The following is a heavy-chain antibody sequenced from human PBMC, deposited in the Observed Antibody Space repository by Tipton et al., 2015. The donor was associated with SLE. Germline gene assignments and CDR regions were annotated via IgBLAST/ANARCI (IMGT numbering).Heavy chain of an antibody. CDR1: GGSISSGSYY. CDR3: ARSEGFQLLFQFLEH. V-gene: IGHV4-61*02. CDR2: IYTSGST. Sequence: TLSLTCTVSGGSISSGSYYWTWIRQPAGKGLEWIGRIYTSGSTHYNPSLKSRVTISLDTSKNQFSLKLTSVTAADTAVYYCARSEGFQLLFQFLEHWGQGTPVTVSS. D-gene: IGHD3-16*02. J-gene: IGHJ1*01.